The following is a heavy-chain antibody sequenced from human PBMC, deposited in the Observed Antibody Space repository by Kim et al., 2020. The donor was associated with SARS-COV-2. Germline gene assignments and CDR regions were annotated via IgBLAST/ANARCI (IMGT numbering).Heavy chain of an antibody. V-gene: IGHV5-51*01. Sequence: GESLKISCKGSGYSFTSYWIGWVRQMPGKGLEWMGIIYPGDSDTRYSPSFQGQVTISADKSISTAYLQWSSLKASDTAMCYCATRGEVVVPASRQYYYYYGMDVWGQGTTVTVSS. CDR2: IYPGDSDT. CDR1: GYSFTSYW. J-gene: IGHJ6*02. CDR3: ATRGEVVVPASRQYYYYYGMDV. D-gene: IGHD2-2*01.